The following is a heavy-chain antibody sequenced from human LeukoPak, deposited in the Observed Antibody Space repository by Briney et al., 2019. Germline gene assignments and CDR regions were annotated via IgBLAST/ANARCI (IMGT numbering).Heavy chain of an antibody. CDR3: AREESGGNAFDI. V-gene: IGHV3-33*01. Sequence: GSLRLSCAASGFTFSSYGMHWVRQAPGKGLEWVAVIWYDGSNKYYADSVKGRFTISRDNSKNTLYLQMNSLRAEDTAVYYCAREESGGNAFDIWGQGTMVTVSS. CDR2: IWYDGSNK. CDR1: GFTFSSYG. D-gene: IGHD2-15*01. J-gene: IGHJ3*02.